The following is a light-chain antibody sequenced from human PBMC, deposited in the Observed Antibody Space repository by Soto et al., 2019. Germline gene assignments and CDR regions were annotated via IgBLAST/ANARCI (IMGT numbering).Light chain of an antibody. V-gene: IGKV3-20*01. CDR2: GAS. J-gene: IGKJ1*01. CDR3: QHYNSYSEA. CDR1: QSVSRSY. Sequence: EIVLTQSPGTLSLSPGERATLSCRASQSVSRSYLAWYQQKPGQAPRLLIYGASSRATGIPDRFSGSGSGTVFTLTISRLEPEDFATYYCQHYNSYSEAFGQGTKVELK.